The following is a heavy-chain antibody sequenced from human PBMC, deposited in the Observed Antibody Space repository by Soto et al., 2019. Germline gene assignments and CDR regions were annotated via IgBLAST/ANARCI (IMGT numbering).Heavy chain of an antibody. V-gene: IGHV3-11*01. Sequence: PGGSLRLSCAASGFTFCDYYMSWIRQAPGKGLERVSYISSSGSTIYYADSVKGRFTISRDNAKNSLYLQMNSLRAEDTAVYYCARVVHIEYYDILTGSYFDYWGQGTLVTVSS. CDR3: ARVVHIEYYDILTGSYFDY. CDR1: GFTFCDYY. D-gene: IGHD3-9*01. J-gene: IGHJ4*02. CDR2: ISSSGSTI.